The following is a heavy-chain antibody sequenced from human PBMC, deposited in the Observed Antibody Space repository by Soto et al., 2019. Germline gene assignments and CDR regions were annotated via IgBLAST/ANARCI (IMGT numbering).Heavy chain of an antibody. CDR3: AREVPRYGSWVGWFEP. D-gene: IGHD3-10*01. CDR1: GGSISSYY. CDR2: IYYSGST. J-gene: IGHJ5*02. V-gene: IGHV4-59*01. Sequence: SETLSLTCTVSGGSISSYYWSWIRQPPGKGLEWIGYIYYSGSTNYNPSLKSRVTISVDTSKNQFSLKLSSVTAADTAVYYCAREVPRYGSWVGWFEPWGQGTLVTGSS.